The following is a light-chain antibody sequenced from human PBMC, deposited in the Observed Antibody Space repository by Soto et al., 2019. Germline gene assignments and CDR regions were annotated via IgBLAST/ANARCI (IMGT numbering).Light chain of an antibody. CDR3: SSFAGGNNLL. CDR1: SSDVGGYNF. CDR2: EVS. Sequence: QSALTQPPSASGSPGQSVTISCTGTSSDVGGYNFVSWYQQHPGKAPKLLICEVSKRPSGVPDRFSGSKSDNTASLTVSGLQAEDEADYYCSSFAGGNNLLFGGGTKVTVL. V-gene: IGLV2-8*01. J-gene: IGLJ2*01.